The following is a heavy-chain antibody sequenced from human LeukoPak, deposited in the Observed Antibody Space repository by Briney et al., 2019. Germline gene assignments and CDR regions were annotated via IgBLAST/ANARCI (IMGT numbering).Heavy chain of an antibody. CDR1: GGSISSYS. J-gene: IGHJ1*01. CDR3: AREDYCSGGSCYSGYFQH. Sequence: PSETLSLTRALSGGSISSYSCSWIRQPPGEGLEWIGYIYYSGTTNYNPSPKSRVTISVDTPKNQYSLKLSSVTAADTAVYYCAREDYCSGGSCYSGYFQHWGQGTLVTVSS. V-gene: IGHV4-59*01. D-gene: IGHD2-15*01. CDR2: IYYSGTT.